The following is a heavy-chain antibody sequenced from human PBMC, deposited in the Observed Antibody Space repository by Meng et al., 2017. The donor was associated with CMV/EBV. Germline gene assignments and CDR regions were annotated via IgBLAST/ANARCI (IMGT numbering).Heavy chain of an antibody. CDR2: ISYDGSNK. CDR1: FTFRSYD. D-gene: IGHD2-8*01. V-gene: IGHV3-30*04. CDR3: ARDGGYCTNGVCYTPDY. J-gene: IGHJ4*02. Sequence: FTFRSYDMHWVRRAPGKGLEWVAVISYDGSNKYYADSVKGRFTISRDNSKNTLYLQMNSLRAEDTAVYYCARDGGYCTNGVCYTPDYWGQGTLVTVSS.